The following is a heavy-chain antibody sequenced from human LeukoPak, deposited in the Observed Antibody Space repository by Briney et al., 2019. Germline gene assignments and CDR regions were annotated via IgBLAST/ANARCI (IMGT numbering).Heavy chain of an antibody. Sequence: ASVKVSCKASGYTFTSYYMHWVRQAPGQGLEWMGIINPSGGSTSYAQKFQGRVTMTRDTSTSTVYMELSSLRSEDTAVYYYAREYCSGGSCQVYDYWGQGTLVTVSS. CDR1: GYTFTSYY. J-gene: IGHJ4*02. V-gene: IGHV1-46*01. CDR2: INPSGGST. CDR3: AREYCSGGSCQVYDY. D-gene: IGHD2-15*01.